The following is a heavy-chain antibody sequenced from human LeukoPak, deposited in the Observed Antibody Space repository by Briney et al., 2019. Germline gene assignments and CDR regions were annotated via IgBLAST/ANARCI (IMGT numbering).Heavy chain of an antibody. CDR1: GFTFSSYA. CDR2: ISGSGGST. CDR3: ASPYYYDSSGYSPLGY. J-gene: IGHJ4*02. V-gene: IGHV3-23*01. D-gene: IGHD3-22*01. Sequence: QAGGSLRLSCAASGFTFSSYAMSWVRQAPGKGLEWVSAISGSGGSTYYADSVKGRFTISRDNSKNTLYLQMNSLRAEDTAVYYCASPYYYDSSGYSPLGYWGQGTLVTVSS.